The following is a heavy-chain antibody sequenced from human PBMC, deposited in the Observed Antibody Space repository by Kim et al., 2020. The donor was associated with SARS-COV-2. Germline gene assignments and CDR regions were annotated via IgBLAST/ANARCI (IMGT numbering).Heavy chain of an antibody. CDR3: AKEPGSWYGDYYYYGMDV. CDR2: ISYDGSNK. D-gene: IGHD6-13*01. CDR1: GFTFSSYG. J-gene: IGHJ6*02. Sequence: GGSLRLSCAASGFTFSSYGMHWVRQAPGKGLEWVAVISYDGSNKYYADSVKGRFTISRDNSKNTLYLQMNSLRAEDTAVYYCAKEPGSWYGDYYYYGMDVWGQGTTVTVSS. V-gene: IGHV3-30*18.